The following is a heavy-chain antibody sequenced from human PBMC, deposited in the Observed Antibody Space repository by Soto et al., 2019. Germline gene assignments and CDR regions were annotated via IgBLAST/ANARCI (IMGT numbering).Heavy chain of an antibody. CDR1: GYTFTNYG. J-gene: IGHJ6*02. Sequence: QVQVVQSGDEVKKPGASVKVSCKASGYTFTNYGFSWVRQAPGQGLEWMGWISGYNGNTKYAEKFQGRVTMTTDTSTSTAHMELGSLRSDDAAVYYCAREGQAPYDDYGMDVWGQGTALTVSS. D-gene: IGHD3-22*01. V-gene: IGHV1-18*01. CDR3: AREGQAPYDDYGMDV. CDR2: ISGYNGNT.